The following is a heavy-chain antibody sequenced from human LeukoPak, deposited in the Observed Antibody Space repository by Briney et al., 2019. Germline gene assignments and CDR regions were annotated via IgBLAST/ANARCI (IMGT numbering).Heavy chain of an antibody. J-gene: IGHJ4*02. D-gene: IGHD4-17*01. CDR3: VKKGQADDYGNPD. V-gene: IGHV3-23*03. CDR2: IYSGGST. CDR1: GFTFSSYS. Sequence: PGGSLRLSCAASGFTFSSYSMNWVRQAPGKGLEWVSVIYSGGSTYYADSVKGRFTISRDNSKNTLYLQMNNLRADDTAVYYCVKKGQADDYGNPDWGQGALVTVSP.